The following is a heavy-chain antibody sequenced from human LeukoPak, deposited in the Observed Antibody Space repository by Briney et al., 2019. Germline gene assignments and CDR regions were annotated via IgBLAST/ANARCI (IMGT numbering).Heavy chain of an antibody. J-gene: IGHJ4*02. V-gene: IGHV3-30*02. D-gene: IGHD4-17*01. CDR2: IRYDGSNK. CDR3: AKGLYGAQGY. CDR1: GFTFSSYG. Sequence: PGGSLRLSCAASGFTFSSYGMHWVRQAPGKGLEWVAFIRYDGSNKYYADSVKGRFTISRDNSKNTLYLQMNSLRAEDTAVYYCAKGLYGAQGYWGQGTLVTVSS.